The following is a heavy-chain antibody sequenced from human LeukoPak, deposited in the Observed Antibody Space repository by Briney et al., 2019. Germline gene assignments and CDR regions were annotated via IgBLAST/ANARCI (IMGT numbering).Heavy chain of an antibody. CDR2: IYTSGST. J-gene: IGHJ3*02. CDR1: GGSISSYY. D-gene: IGHD3-22*01. CDR3: ARDFRAYYYDSSGYRYDAFDI. V-gene: IGHV4-4*07. Sequence: PSETLSLTCTVSGGSISSYYWSWIRQPAGKGLEWIGRIYTSGSTNYNPSLKSRVTMSVDTSKNQFSVKLSSVTAADTAVYYCARDFRAYYYDSSGYRYDAFDIWGKGTMVTVSS.